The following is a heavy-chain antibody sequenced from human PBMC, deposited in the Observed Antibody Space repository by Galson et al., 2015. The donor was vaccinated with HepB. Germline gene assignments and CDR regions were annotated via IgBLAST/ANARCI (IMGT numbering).Heavy chain of an antibody. CDR3: AKDLYCSSTSCHNPWFDP. CDR2: ISGSGGST. V-gene: IGHV3-23*01. CDR1: GFTFSSYA. J-gene: IGHJ5*02. Sequence: SLRLSCAASGFTFSSYAMSWVRQAPGKGLEWVSAISGSGGSTYYADPVKGRFTISRDNSKNTLYLQMNSLRAEDTAVYYCAKDLYCSSTSCHNPWFDPWGQGTLVTVSS. D-gene: IGHD2-2*01.